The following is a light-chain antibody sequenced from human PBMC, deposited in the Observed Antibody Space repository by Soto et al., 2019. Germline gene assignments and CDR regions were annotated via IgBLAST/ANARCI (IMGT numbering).Light chain of an antibody. V-gene: IGLV8-61*01. J-gene: IGLJ3*02. CDR1: SGTVSTNYY. CDR3: VLYMGSGTWV. Sequence: QTVVTQEPSFSVSPGGTVTLTCGLSSGTVSTNYYPSWYQQTPGQAPRTLIYSTNTRSSGVPDRFSGSILGNKAALTITGAQADDESDYYCVLYMGSGTWVVGGGTKLTVL. CDR2: STN.